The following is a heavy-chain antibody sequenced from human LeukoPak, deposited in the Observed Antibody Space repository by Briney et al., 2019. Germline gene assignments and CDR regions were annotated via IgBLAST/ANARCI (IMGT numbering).Heavy chain of an antibody. CDR1: GFTFSNYA. D-gene: IGHD3-22*01. Sequence: PGGSLRLSCAASGFTFSNYAMNWVRQAPGKGLEWVSAISGSGDSTFYADSVQGRFTISRDNSKNTLYLQMSSLRAEDTAVYFCAKVGYYSDSSGYYLDYWGQGALVTVSS. J-gene: IGHJ4*02. CDR3: AKVGYYSDSSGYYLDY. V-gene: IGHV3-23*01. CDR2: ISGSGDST.